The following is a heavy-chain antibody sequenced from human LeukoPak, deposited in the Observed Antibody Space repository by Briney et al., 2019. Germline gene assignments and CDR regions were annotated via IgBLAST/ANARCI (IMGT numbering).Heavy chain of an antibody. V-gene: IGHV4-39*01. J-gene: IGHJ4*02. D-gene: IGHD1-26*01. CDR2: MFYSGST. CDR1: GGSPITGTYY. CDR3: ARHEGATTGPDY. Sequence: SETLSLTCAVSGGSPITGTYYWGWIRQPPGKGLEWIGSMFYSGSTYYNPSLKSRVTISVDTSKNQFSLKLSSVTAADTAVYYCARHEGATTGPDYWGQGTLVTVSS.